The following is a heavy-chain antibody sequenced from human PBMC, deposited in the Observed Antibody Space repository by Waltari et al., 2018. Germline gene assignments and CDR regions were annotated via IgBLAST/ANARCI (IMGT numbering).Heavy chain of an antibody. J-gene: IGHJ4*02. D-gene: IGHD3-22*01. CDR1: GGTFSSYA. CDR3: ARVDSYYYDSSGYDY. Sequence: QVQLVQSGAEVTKPGSSVQVSCKASGGTFSSYAISWVRQAPGQGLEWMGGIIPIFGTANYAQKFQGRVTITADESTSTAYMELSSLRSEDTAVYYCARVDSYYYDSSGYDYWGQGTLVTVSS. CDR2: IIPIFGTA. V-gene: IGHV1-69*12.